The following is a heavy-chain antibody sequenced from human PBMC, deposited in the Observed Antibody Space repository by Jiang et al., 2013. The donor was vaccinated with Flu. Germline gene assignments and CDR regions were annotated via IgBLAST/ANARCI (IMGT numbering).Heavy chain of an antibody. D-gene: IGHD2-8*01. CDR2: ISGSDYST. CDR1: GFSFSIYA. J-gene: IGHJ4*02. CDR3: AKSDGTNLRTYYFDY. Sequence: VQLLESGGGLVQAGGSLRLSCAASGFSFSIYAMSWVRQAPGKGLEWVSAISGSDYSTNYADSVKGRFTISRDNSENTLYLQMNSLRAEDTAIYYCAKSDGTNLRTYYFDYWGQGTLVTVSS. V-gene: IGHV3-23*01.